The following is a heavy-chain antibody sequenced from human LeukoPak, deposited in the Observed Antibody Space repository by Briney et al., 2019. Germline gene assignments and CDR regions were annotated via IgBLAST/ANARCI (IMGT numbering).Heavy chain of an antibody. CDR3: AKSEFRLPGNYFDY. D-gene: IGHD3-10*01. J-gene: IGHJ4*02. CDR2: ISYDGSNK. V-gene: IGHV3-30*18. CDR1: GFTFSSYG. Sequence: GGSVRLSCGASGFTFSSYGMHWVRQAPGKGLEWVAVISYDGSNKYYADSVKGRFTISRDNSKNTLYLQMNSLRAEDTAVYYCAKSEFRLPGNYFDYWGQGTLVTVSS.